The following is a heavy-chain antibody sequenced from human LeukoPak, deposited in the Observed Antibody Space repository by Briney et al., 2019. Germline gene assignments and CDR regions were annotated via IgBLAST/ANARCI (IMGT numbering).Heavy chain of an antibody. D-gene: IGHD6-6*01. CDR2: IHPSTGGT. J-gene: IGHJ4*02. V-gene: IGHV1-2*02. CDR1: GYTFTDYY. Sequence: ASVKVSCKTSGYTFTDYYMHWVRQAPGQGLEWMGWIHPSTGGTNYAQKFQGRVTMTRDTSISTAYMELSRLTSDDTAVYYCARDFDASSSNDYWGQGTLVIVSS. CDR3: ARDFDASSSNDY.